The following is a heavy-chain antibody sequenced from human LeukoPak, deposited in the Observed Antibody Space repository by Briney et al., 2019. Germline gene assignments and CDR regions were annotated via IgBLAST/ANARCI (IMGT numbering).Heavy chain of an antibody. J-gene: IGHJ4*02. CDR1: GFTFDDYA. CDR2: ISGDGGST. V-gene: IGHV3-43*02. D-gene: IGHD3-9*01. CDR3: AKDNDILTGYEYYYFDY. Sequence: GGSLRLSCAASGFTFDDYAMHWVRQAPGKGLEWVSLISGDGGSTYYADSVKGRFTISRDNSKNSLHLQMNSLRTEDTALYYCAKDNDILTGYEYYYFDYWGQGTLVTVSS.